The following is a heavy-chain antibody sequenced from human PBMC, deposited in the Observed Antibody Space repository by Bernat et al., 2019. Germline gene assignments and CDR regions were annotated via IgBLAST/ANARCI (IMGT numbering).Heavy chain of an antibody. CDR2: ISSNGGST. V-gene: IGHV3-64*01. CDR1: GFTFSSYA. CDR3: ARNGGSGSYHN. J-gene: IGHJ4*02. Sequence: EVQLVGSGGGLVQPGGSLRLSCAASGFTFSSYAMHWVRQAPGKGLEYVSAISSNGGSTYYANSVKGRFTISRDNSKNTLYLQMGSLRAEDMAVYYCARNGGSGSYHNWGQGTLVTVSS. D-gene: IGHD3-10*01.